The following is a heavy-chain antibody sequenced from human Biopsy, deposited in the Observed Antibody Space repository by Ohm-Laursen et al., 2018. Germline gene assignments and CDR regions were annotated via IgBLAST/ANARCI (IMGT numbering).Heavy chain of an antibody. CDR3: ARPPWGHAYGYYNGMDV. J-gene: IGHJ6*02. Sequence: GSLRLSCTASGFTFRDYYMIWIRQPPGKGLGWVSYNTNSGGTVYYEDSVKGRFTVSRDNAKNSLYLQMDRLRAEDTAVYYCARPPWGHAYGYYNGMDVWGQGTTVSVSS. V-gene: IGHV3-11*01. CDR2: NTNSGGTV. D-gene: IGHD3-10*01. CDR1: GFTFRDYY.